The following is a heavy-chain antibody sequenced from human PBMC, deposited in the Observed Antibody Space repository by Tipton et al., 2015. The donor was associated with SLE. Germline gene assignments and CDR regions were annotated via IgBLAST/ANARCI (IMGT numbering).Heavy chain of an antibody. CDR1: GGSISSSSYY. CDR3: ARARSSLRYFDL. CDR2: IYYSGST. Sequence: TLSLTCTVSGGSISSSSYYWGWIRQPPGKGLEWIGSIYYSGSTYYNPSLKSRVTISVDTSKNQFSLKLSSVTAADTAVYYCARARSSLRYFDLWGRGTLVTVSS. D-gene: IGHD2-2*01. J-gene: IGHJ2*01. V-gene: IGHV4-39*07.